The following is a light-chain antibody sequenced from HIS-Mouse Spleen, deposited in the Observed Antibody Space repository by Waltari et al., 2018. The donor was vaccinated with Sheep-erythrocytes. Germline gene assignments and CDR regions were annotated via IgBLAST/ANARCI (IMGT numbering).Light chain of an antibody. Sequence: QSVLTQPPSVSGAPGQRVTISCTGSSSNIGAGYDVHWYQQLPGPAPKLPIYGNSKRPSGVSNRCSGSKSGNTASLTISGLQAEDEADYYCCSYAGSSTPWVFGGGTKLTVL. CDR1: SSNIGAGYD. CDR3: CSYAGSSTPWV. J-gene: IGLJ3*02. CDR2: GNS. V-gene: IGLV1-40*01.